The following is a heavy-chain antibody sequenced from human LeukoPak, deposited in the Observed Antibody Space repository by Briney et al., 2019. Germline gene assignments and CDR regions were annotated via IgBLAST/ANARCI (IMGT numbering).Heavy chain of an antibody. CDR2: IYYSGIT. J-gene: IGHJ5*02. Sequence: PSETLSLTCAVYGGSFSGYYWSWIRQPPGKGLEWIGSIYYSGITYDNPSLKSRVTISVDTSKNQFFLKVNSVTAADTAVYFCARDQQQLARLRGYNWFDPWGQGTLVTVSS. D-gene: IGHD6-13*01. CDR1: GGSFSGYY. V-gene: IGHV4-34*11. CDR3: ARDQQQLARLRGYNWFDP.